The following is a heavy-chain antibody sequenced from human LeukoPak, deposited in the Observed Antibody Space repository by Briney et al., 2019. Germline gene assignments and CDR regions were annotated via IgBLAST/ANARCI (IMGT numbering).Heavy chain of an antibody. V-gene: IGHV3-30*03. CDR3: ARLSSSSWYYFDY. CDR1: GLTFSSYG. CDR2: ISYDGSNK. J-gene: IGHJ4*02. Sequence: GGSLRLSCAASGLTFSSYGMHWVRQAPGKGLEWVAVISYDGSNKYYADSVKGRFTISRDNSKNTLYLQMNSLRAEDTAVYYCARLSSSSWYYFDYWGQGTLVTVSS. D-gene: IGHD6-13*01.